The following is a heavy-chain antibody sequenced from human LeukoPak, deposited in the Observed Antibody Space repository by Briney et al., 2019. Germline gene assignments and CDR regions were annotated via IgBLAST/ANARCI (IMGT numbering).Heavy chain of an antibody. J-gene: IGHJ4*02. Sequence: SETLSLTCTVSGGSISSYYWSWIRQPAGKGLEWIGRIYTSGSTNYNPSLKSRVTMSVATSKNQFSLKLSSVTAADTAAYYCARGPYVWGSYRQYYFDYWGQGTLVTVSS. V-gene: IGHV4-4*07. CDR1: GGSISSYY. CDR2: IYTSGST. CDR3: ARGPYVWGSYRQYYFDY. D-gene: IGHD3-16*02.